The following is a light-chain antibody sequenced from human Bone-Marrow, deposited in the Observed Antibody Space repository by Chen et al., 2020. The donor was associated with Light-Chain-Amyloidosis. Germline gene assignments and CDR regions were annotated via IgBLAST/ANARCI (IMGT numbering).Light chain of an antibody. V-gene: IGKV1-5*03. Sequence: DIQMSQSPSTLAASVGDRVTITCRASQSMDSWVAWYQQKPGRAPKVLIYKTSNLQNGVPSRFSGSGAGTEFTLTISSLQPDDCATYFCQQSNSYPWTFGQGTQVEIK. CDR1: QSMDSW. CDR3: QQSNSYPWT. J-gene: IGKJ1*01. CDR2: KTS.